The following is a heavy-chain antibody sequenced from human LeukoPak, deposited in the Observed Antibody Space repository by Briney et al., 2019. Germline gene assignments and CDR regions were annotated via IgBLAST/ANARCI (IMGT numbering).Heavy chain of an antibody. CDR3: AILPMRYYFYMDV. CDR1: GGSLSGYY. CDR2: INHSGST. Sequence: SETLSLTCAVYGGSLSGYYWSWIRQPPGKGLEWIGEINHSGSTNYNPSLKSRVTISVDTSKNQFSLKLSSVTAAATAVYYCAILPMRYYFYMDVWGKGTTVTVSS. J-gene: IGHJ6*03. V-gene: IGHV4-34*01.